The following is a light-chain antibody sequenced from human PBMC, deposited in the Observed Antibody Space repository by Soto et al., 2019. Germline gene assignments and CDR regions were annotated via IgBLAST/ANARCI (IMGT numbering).Light chain of an antibody. Sequence: QSALTQPRSVSGSPGQSVTISWTGTTSDVGGYNYVSWYQHHPGKAPKLMIYDVNKRPSGVPDRFSGSKSGNTASLTISGLQAEDESDYYCCSYAGSYTYVFGTGTKLTVL. CDR1: TSDVGGYNY. J-gene: IGLJ1*01. V-gene: IGLV2-11*01. CDR2: DVN. CDR3: CSYAGSYTYV.